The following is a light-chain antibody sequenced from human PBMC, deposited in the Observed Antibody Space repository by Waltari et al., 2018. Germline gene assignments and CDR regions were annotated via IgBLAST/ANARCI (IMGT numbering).Light chain of an antibody. Sequence: EIVLTQSPGTLSLSLGDRATVSCSASQSVSRALAWYQQKPCQAPGLLIHGASTRATGVPDRCSGSGSGKDVSLTISRLGADDFAVYYCQHYLRLPVTFGQGTTVEI. CDR2: GAS. CDR3: QHYLRLPVT. J-gene: IGKJ1*01. V-gene: IGKV3-20*01. CDR1: QSVSRA.